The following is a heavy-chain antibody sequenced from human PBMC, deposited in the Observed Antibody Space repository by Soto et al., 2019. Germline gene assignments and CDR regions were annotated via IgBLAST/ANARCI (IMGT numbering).Heavy chain of an antibody. CDR1: GCTLTEIA. CDR2: FDPEDGET. J-gene: IGHJ4*02. Sequence: GASGKVSWKVSGCTLTEIAMDWGGPAPGKGLEWMGGFDPEDGETIYAQKFQGRVTMTEDTSTDTAYMELSSLRSEDTAVYYCATAQLKPKQPGFYYYDSSGYYQGAPFDYWGQGTLVTVSS. D-gene: IGHD3-22*01. CDR3: ATAQLKPKQPGFYYYDSSGYYQGAPFDY. V-gene: IGHV1-24*01.